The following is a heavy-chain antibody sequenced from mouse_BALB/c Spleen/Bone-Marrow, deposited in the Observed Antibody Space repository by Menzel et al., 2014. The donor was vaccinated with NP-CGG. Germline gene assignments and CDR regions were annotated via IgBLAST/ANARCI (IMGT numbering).Heavy chain of an antibody. CDR3: ARDRGWLLRFAY. CDR1: GFTFSSYG. D-gene: IGHD2-3*01. V-gene: IGHV5-6-3*01. Sequence: DVKLQESGGGLVQPGGSLKLSCAASGFTFSSYGMSWVRQTPDKRLELVATINSNGGSTYYPDSVKSRFTISRDNAKNTLYLQMSSLKSEDTAMYYCARDRGWLLRFAYWGQGTLVTVSA. J-gene: IGHJ3*01. CDR2: INSNGGST.